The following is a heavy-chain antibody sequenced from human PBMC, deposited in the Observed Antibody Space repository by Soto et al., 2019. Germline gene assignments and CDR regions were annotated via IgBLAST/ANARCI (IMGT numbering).Heavy chain of an antibody. CDR1: GGSVSSGDYY. D-gene: IGHD5-18*01. J-gene: IGHJ5*02. Sequence: PSETLSLTCTVSGGSVSSGDYYWGWIRQPPGKGLEWIGYIYYSGSTNYNPSLKSRVSISLDTSKNQFSLRSTSVTAADTAVYYCARIPVDTYMINWFDPWGQGTLVTVSS. CDR2: IYYSGST. V-gene: IGHV4-61*08. CDR3: ARIPVDTYMINWFDP.